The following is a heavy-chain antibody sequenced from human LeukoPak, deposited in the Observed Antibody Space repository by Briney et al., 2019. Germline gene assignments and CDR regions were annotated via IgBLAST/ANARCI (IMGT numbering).Heavy chain of an antibody. D-gene: IGHD6-19*01. V-gene: IGHV4-39*01. J-gene: IGHJ3*02. CDR3: ARQYSSGWYDAFDI. CDR2: IYYSGST. CDR1: GGSFSSNSYY. Sequence: SETLSLTCTVSGGSFSSNSYYWGRIPQPPGKGLESIGSIYYSGSTYYNPSLKSRVTISVDTSKNQFSLKLSSVTAADTAVYYCARQYSSGWYDAFDIWGQGTMVTVSS.